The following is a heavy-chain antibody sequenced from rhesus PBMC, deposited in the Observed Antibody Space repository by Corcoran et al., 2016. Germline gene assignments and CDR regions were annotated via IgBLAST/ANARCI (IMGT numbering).Heavy chain of an antibody. D-gene: IGHD7-45*01. J-gene: IGHJ2*01. V-gene: IGHV5-2*01. Sequence: EVQLVQSGAEVKRPGASLKISCKTSGYSFTSYLISWVRQLPGKGLEWMGAMDTSESETRSSPSFQGQVTISADKSISTTYLQWSSRKASDSATYYCAKASGDLRYFELWGPGTPITISS. CDR3: AKASGDLRYFEL. CDR2: MDTSESET. CDR1: GYSFTSYL.